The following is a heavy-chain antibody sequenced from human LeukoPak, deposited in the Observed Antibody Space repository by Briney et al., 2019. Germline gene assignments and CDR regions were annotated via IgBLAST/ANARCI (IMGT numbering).Heavy chain of an antibody. CDR2: FYSGGST. CDR1: GFTFSSNY. D-gene: IGHD6-13*01. V-gene: IGHV3-66*02. CDR3: AREYSSSWYGTYFDY. Sequence: GGSLRLSCAASGFTFSSNYMSWVRQAPGKGLEWVSGFYSGGSTYYAASVKGRFIISRDNSKNTLYLQMDSLRAEDTAVYYCAREYSSSWYGTYFDYWGQGTLVTVSS. J-gene: IGHJ4*02.